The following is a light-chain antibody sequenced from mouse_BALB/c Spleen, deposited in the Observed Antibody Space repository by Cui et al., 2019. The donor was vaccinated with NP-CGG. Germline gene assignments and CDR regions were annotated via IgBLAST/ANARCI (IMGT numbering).Light chain of an antibody. CDR1: TGAVTTSNY. J-gene: IGLJ1*01. V-gene: IGLV1*01. CDR3: ALWYSNHWV. Sequence: QAVVTQESALPTSPGETVTLTCRSSTGAVTTSNYANWVQEKPDHLFTGLIGGANNRAPGVPGRFSGSLIGDKAALTITGAQTEDEAIYFCALWYSNHWVFGGGTKLTVL. CDR2: GAN.